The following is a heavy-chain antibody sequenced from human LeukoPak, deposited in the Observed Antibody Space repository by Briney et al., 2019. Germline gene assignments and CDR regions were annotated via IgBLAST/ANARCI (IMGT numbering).Heavy chain of an antibody. J-gene: IGHJ4*02. CDR2: IYHSGST. CDR1: GGSISSGGYY. D-gene: IGHD2-2*01. Sequence: SETLSLTCNVSGGSISSGGYYWSWIRQPPGKGLVWIGYIYHSGSTYCNPSLKSRVTISVDRSKNQFSLKLSSVTAADTAVYYCARGGEYCSSTSRLYSDYWGQGTLVTVSS. V-gene: IGHV4-30-2*01. CDR3: ARGGEYCSSTSRLYSDY.